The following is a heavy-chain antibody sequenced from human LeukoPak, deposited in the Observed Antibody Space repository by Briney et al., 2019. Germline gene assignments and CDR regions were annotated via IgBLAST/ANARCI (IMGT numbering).Heavy chain of an antibody. Sequence: GGSLRLSCAASGFTFSTSWMHWVRQAPGKGLEWVANIKEDGSEKYHADSVKGRFSISRDNAKNSLFLQMNSLRAEDTALYYCVKAGGDGGRGTLVTFSS. CDR3: VKAGGD. D-gene: IGHD3-16*01. V-gene: IGHV3-7*03. CDR1: GFTFSTSW. CDR2: IKEDGSEK. J-gene: IGHJ4*02.